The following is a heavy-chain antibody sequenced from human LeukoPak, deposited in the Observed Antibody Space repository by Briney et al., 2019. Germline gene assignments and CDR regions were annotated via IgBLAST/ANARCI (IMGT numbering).Heavy chain of an antibody. Sequence: SETLSLTCTVSGGSISSYYWSWIRQPPGKGLEWIWYIYYSGSTNYNPSLKSRVTISVDTSKNQFSLKLSSVTAADTAVYYCASSHSSGWYQGFDYWGQGTLVTVSS. CDR2: IYYSGST. CDR3: ASSHSSGWYQGFDY. D-gene: IGHD6-19*01. CDR1: GGSISSYY. J-gene: IGHJ4*02. V-gene: IGHV4-59*01.